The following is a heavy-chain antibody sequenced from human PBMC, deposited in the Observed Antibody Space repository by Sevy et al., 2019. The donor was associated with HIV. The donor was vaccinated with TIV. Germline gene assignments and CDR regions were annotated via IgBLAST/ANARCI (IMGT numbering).Heavy chain of an antibody. V-gene: IGHV3-7*01. CDR3: ARALGV. J-gene: IGHJ6*02. CDR1: GISISSHW. CDR2: INQDGSEI. Sequence: GGSLRLSCVGAGISISSHWMNWVRQSPGKGLEWVANINQDGSEISYVGSVKGRFTISRDNARNSGYLQMHSLSVEDSGVYYCARALGVWGQGTTVTVSS.